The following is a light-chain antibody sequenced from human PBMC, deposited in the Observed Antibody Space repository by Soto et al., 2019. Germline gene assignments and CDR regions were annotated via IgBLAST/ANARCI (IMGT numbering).Light chain of an antibody. CDR2: CVS. Sequence: EIVLTESPGTLSLSPGERATLSCRAIQSVSSSYLSWYQQKPGQAPMLLIHCVSTRDTGIPDRFSGSGSGTHFTLTISRLEPEDFAVYHFQHYVPXPYIFGKWTKV. CDR1: QSVSSSY. J-gene: IGKJ2*01. V-gene: IGKV3-20*01. CDR3: QHYVPXPYI.